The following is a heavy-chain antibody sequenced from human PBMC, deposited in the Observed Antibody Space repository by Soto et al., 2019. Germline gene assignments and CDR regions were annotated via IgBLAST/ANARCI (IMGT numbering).Heavy chain of an antibody. J-gene: IGHJ6*02. CDR3: ARPGGGGYGDYEDYYYGMDV. CDR1: GGSISRSSYY. Sequence: SETLSLTCTVSGGSISRSSYYWGWIRQPPGKGLEWIGSIYYSGSTYYNPSLKSRVTISVDTSKNQFSLKLSSVTAADTAVYYCARPGGGGYGDYEDYYYGMDVWGQGTTVTVSS. V-gene: IGHV4-39*01. D-gene: IGHD4-17*01. CDR2: IYYSGST.